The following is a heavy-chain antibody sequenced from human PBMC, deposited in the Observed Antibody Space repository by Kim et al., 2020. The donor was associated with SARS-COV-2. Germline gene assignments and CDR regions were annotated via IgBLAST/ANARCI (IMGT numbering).Heavy chain of an antibody. CDR3: ARDVLRYFDWLTTPEFDY. CDR2: IKQDGSEK. J-gene: IGHJ4*02. CDR1: GFTFSSYW. V-gene: IGHV3-7*01. Sequence: GGSLRLSCAASGFTFSSYWMSWVHQAPGKGLEWVANIKQDGSEKYYVDSVKGRFTISRDNAKNSLYLQMNSLRAEDTAVYYCARDVLRYFDWLTTPEFDYWGQGTLVTVSS. D-gene: IGHD3-9*01.